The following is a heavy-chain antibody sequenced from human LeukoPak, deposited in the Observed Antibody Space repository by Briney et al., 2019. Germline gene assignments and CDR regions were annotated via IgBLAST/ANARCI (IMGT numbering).Heavy chain of an antibody. CDR2: IYYSGST. Sequence: KPSETLSLTCTVSGGSISSYYWSWIRQPPGKGLEWIGYIYYSGSTNYNPSLKSRVTISVDTSKNQFSLKLSSVTAADTAVYYCARLTPWLVFDYWGQGTLVTVSS. J-gene: IGHJ4*02. CDR1: GGSISSYY. CDR3: ARLTPWLVFDY. V-gene: IGHV4-59*08. D-gene: IGHD6-19*01.